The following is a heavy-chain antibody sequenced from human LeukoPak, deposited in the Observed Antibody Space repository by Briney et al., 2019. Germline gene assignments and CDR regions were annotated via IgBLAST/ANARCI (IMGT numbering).Heavy chain of an antibody. V-gene: IGHV3-48*03. CDR1: GFTFSTYE. Sequence: GGSLRLSCVGSGFTFSTYEMNWVRQAPGKGLEWLSFISRGGFEIHYAASVEGRFTISRDNAKNTLYLQMNSLRAEDTAVYYCVRIRYDSSGRYFDNWGQGTLVTVSS. J-gene: IGHJ4*02. CDR3: VRIRYDSSGRYFDN. CDR2: ISRGGFEI. D-gene: IGHD3-22*01.